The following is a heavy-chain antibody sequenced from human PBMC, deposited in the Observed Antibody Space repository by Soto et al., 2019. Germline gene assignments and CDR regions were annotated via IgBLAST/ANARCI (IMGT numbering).Heavy chain of an antibody. V-gene: IGHV4-31*03. CDR2: IYYSGST. Sequence: SETLCLTCTVPGGSISSGTSYGSWIRQRPGKGLEWIGYIYYSGSTYYNPSLKSRVTISVDTSKNQFSLKLSSVTAADTAVYYCARDVGSIAARGGWFDPWGQGTLVTVSS. CDR3: ARDVGSIAARGGWFDP. J-gene: IGHJ5*02. D-gene: IGHD6-6*01. CDR1: GGSISSGTSY.